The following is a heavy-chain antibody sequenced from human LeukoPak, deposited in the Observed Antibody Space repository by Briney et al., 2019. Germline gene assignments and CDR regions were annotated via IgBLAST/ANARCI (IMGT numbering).Heavy chain of an antibody. J-gene: IGHJ3*02. CDR3: ARDPTHYYDSSGLDAFDI. D-gene: IGHD3-22*01. Sequence: PSETLSLTCTVSGGSISSYYWSWIRQPAGKGLEWIGRIYTSGSTNYNPSLKSRVTMSVDTSKNQFSLKLSSVTAADTAVYYCARDPTHYYDSSGLDAFDIWGQGTMVTVSS. V-gene: IGHV4-4*07. CDR2: IYTSGST. CDR1: GGSISSYY.